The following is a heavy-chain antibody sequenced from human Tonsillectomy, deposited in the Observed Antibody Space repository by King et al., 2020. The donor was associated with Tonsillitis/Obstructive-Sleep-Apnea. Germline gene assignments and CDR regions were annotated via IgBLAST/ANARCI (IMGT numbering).Heavy chain of an antibody. CDR2: ISGMGGSP. Sequence: VQLVESGGGLVQPGGSLRLSCAASGFTFSSYAMSWVRQAPGKGLEWVSAISGMGGSPYYADSVKGRFTISRDNSKNTLYLQMNSLRAEDTAVYYCAKDQSDEYVWGSAYFDYWGQGTLVTVSS. J-gene: IGHJ4*02. D-gene: IGHD3-16*01. CDR1: GFTFSSYA. V-gene: IGHV3-23*04. CDR3: AKDQSDEYVWGSAYFDY.